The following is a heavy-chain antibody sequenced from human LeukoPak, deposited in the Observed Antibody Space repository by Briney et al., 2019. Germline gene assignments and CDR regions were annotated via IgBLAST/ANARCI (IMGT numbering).Heavy chain of an antibody. J-gene: IGHJ4*02. CDR3: ARDHYDHYGDYVFDY. Sequence: SETLSLTCTVSGGSISSYYWTWIRQPAGKGLKWIGRIYSSGRTSYNPSLKSRVTMSVDTSRNQSSLKLRSVTAADTAVYYCARDHYDHYGDYVFDYWGQGTLVTVSS. CDR2: IYSSGRT. V-gene: IGHV4-4*07. CDR1: GGSISSYY. D-gene: IGHD4-17*01.